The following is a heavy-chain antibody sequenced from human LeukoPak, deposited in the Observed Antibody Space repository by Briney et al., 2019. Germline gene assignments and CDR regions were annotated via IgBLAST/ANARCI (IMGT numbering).Heavy chain of an antibody. J-gene: IGHJ6*03. CDR3: ARDPYYYYMDV. CDR1: GFTFSDYY. CDR2: ISSSGSTI. V-gene: IGHV3-11*01. Sequence: GGSLRLSCAASGFTFSDYYMSWSRQAPGEGLVWVSYISSSGSTIYYADSVKGRFTISRDNAKNSLYLQMNSLRAEDTAVYYCARDPYYYYMDVWGKGTTVTVSS.